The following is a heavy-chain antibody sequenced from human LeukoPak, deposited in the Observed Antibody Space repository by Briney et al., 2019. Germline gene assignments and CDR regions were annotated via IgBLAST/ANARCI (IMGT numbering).Heavy chain of an antibody. CDR1: GFTFSSYE. V-gene: IGHV3-48*03. CDR3: AKDGYYYMDV. J-gene: IGHJ6*03. Sequence: PGGSLRLSCAASGFTFSSYEMNWVRQAPGKGLEWVSYISSSGSTIYYADSVKGRFTISRDNAKNTLYLQMNSLRAEDTAVYYCAKDGYYYMDVWGKGTTVTVSS. CDR2: ISSSGSTI.